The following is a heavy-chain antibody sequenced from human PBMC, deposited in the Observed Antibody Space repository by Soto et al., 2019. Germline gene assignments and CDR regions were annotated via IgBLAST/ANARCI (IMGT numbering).Heavy chain of an antibody. J-gene: IGHJ4*02. V-gene: IGHV2-26*01. Sequence: SGPTLVNPTETLTLTCTVPGFSLTNPTLGVTWIRQPPGKALEWLAHIFSIDEKSYRPSLSSRLAISRDTSKNQVVLTMTNMDPLDTATYFCAGGLGYSGFDYWGQGTLVTVSS. D-gene: IGHD5-18*01. CDR2: IFSIDEK. CDR1: GFSLTNPTLG. CDR3: AGGLGYSGFDY.